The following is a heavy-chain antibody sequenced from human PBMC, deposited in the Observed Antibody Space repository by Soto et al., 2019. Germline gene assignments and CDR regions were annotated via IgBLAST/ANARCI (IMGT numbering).Heavy chain of an antibody. V-gene: IGHV3-9*01. CDR2: LTWNHYNM. J-gene: IGHJ6*02. Sequence: EEQLVESGGGLVQPGRSLRLSCEASGFKFDNYAMHWVRQAPGKGLEWVSSLTWNHYNMGYADSVKGRFTIFRDNTNNFLYLHIDNLRPEDTAVYYCAKDRGTSHFYGIEVWGRGTTVTVS. CDR3: AKDRGTSHFYGIEV. CDR1: GFKFDNYA.